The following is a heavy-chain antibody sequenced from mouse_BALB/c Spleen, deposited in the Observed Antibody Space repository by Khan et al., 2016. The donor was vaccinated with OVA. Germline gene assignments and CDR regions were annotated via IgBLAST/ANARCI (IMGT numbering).Heavy chain of an antibody. V-gene: IGHV3-2*02. CDR2: ISYSGST. J-gene: IGHJ2*01. D-gene: IGHD1-1*01. CDR3: ARGNDYGYYLDY. CDR1: GYSITNNYA. Sequence: VQLQQSGPGLVKPSQSLSLTCTVTGYSITNNYAWNWIRQFPGNKLEWMGYISYSGSTNYNPSLKSRISITRDTSKNQFFLQLKSVTTEDTATDYCARGNDYGYYLDYWGQGTTVTVSS.